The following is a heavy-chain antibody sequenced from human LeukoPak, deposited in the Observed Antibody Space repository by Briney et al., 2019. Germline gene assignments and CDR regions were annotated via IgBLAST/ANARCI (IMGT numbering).Heavy chain of an antibody. CDR2: IRYDGSNK. CDR3: ANIVTFGGALRGD. V-gene: IGHV3-30*02. J-gene: IGHJ4*02. Sequence: GGSLRLSCAASGFTFSSYGMHWVRQAPGKGREGVAFIRYDGSNKYYADSVKGRFTISRDKAKNSLYLQMNSLRAEDTAVYYCANIVTFGGALRGDWGQGTLVTVSS. CDR1: GFTFSSYG. D-gene: IGHD3-16*01.